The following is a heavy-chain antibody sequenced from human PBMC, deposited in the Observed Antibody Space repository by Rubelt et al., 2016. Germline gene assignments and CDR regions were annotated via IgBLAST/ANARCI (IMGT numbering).Heavy chain of an antibody. V-gene: IGHV3-7*01. CDR2: INQDGGGR. J-gene: IGHJ5*02. CDR3: ARDLGWNYDH. CDR1: GFTVSSNY. D-gene: IGHD1-7*01. Sequence: EVQLVESGGGLVKPGGSLRLSCAASGFTVSSNYMSWARQAPGKGLEWVANINQDGGGRYYVDSVKGRFTISRDNAKNSLYLQMNSLRAEDTAVYYCARDLGWNYDHWGQGSLVIVSS.